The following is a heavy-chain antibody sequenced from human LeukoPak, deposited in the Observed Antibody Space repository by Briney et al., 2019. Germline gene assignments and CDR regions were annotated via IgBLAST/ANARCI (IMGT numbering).Heavy chain of an antibody. V-gene: IGHV4-59*08. CDR3: ARHRSSGTYPLDY. CDR1: GGSISAYY. CDR2: IYYSGST. D-gene: IGHD1-26*01. Sequence: PSETLSLTCTVSGGSISAYYWSWIRQPPGKGLEWIGYIYYSGSTNYNPSLKSRISISVDTSKSQFSLKLSSVTAADTAVYYCARHRSSGTYPLDYWGQGTLVTVSS. J-gene: IGHJ4*02.